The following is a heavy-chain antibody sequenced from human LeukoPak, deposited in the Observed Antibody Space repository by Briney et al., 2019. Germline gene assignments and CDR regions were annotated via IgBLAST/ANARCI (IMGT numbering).Heavy chain of an antibody. J-gene: IGHJ4*02. CDR2: SRRDGTYV. CDR3: ASGGPTRGTLAS. Sequence: PGGSLRLSCAASGFALSSYGMYWVRQTPDKGLEWVAYSRRDGTYVNYADSVKGRFIISRDNSKDTLGLQMNSLRVEDTALYYCASGGPTRGTLASWGQGTLVPVSS. V-gene: IGHV3-30*02. CDR1: GFALSSYG. D-gene: IGHD1-26*01.